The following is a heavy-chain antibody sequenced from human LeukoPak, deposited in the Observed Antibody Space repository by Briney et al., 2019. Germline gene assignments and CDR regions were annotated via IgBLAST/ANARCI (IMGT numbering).Heavy chain of an antibody. D-gene: IGHD3-22*01. V-gene: IGHV4-61*02. CDR1: GDSISSGDNY. J-gene: IGHJ4*02. Sequence: SETLSLTCTVSGDSISSGDNYWGWVRQPAGRGVEWVGRIYTSGSTNNNTPLKRRVTISAHTSTNHFSLRLCSVTAADTSVYYCARASYSYDINGWVPFDYWGQGTLVTVSS. CDR2: IYTSGST. CDR3: ARASYSYDINGWVPFDY.